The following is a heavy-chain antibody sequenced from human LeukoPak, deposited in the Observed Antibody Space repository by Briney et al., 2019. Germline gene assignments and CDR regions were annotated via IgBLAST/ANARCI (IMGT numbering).Heavy chain of an antibody. CDR3: ARVSGIYAHVAFDI. V-gene: IGHV1-69*04. CDR1: GGTFTSYA. Sequence: GSSVKLSCKASGGTFTSYAISWVRQAPGQGLEWMGRIIPILSIANYAQKFQGRVTITSDKSTSTAYMELSSLRSEDTAVYYCARVSGIYAHVAFDIWGQGTRVTVSS. CDR2: IIPILSIA. J-gene: IGHJ3*02. D-gene: IGHD1-26*01.